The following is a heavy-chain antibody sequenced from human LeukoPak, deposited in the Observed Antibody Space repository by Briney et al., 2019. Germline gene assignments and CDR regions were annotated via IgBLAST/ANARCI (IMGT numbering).Heavy chain of an antibody. CDR1: GFTFSSYS. Sequence: GGFLRLSCAASGFTFSSYSMNWVRQAPGKGLERVSAISGSGGSTYYADSVKGRFTISRDNSKNTLYLQMNSLRAEDTAVYYCAKDRRYGSGSYLFDYWGQGTLVTVSS. D-gene: IGHD3-10*01. CDR2: ISGSGGST. V-gene: IGHV3-23*01. CDR3: AKDRRYGSGSYLFDY. J-gene: IGHJ4*02.